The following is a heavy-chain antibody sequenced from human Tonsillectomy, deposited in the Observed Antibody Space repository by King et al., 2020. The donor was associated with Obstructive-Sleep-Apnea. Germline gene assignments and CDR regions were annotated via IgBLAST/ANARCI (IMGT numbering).Heavy chain of an antibody. J-gene: IGHJ4*02. CDR1: GFNFSNYA. CDR3: AVAAFDY. CDR2: ISNDGSHK. D-gene: IGHD6-25*01. Sequence: VQLVESGGGVVQPGRSLRLSCASSGFNFSNYAMHWVRQAPGKGLEWVAFISNDGSHKFSADSVKGRFTISRDNSKNTLYLQMSSLRAGDKAVYFCAVAAFDYWGQGTLVTVSS. V-gene: IGHV3-30*03.